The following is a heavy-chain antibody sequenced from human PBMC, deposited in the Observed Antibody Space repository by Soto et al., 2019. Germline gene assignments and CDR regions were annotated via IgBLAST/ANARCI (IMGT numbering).Heavy chain of an antibody. J-gene: IGHJ4*02. Sequence: PGGSLRLSCAASGFTFSSYGMHWVRQAPGKGLEWVAVIWYDGSNKYYADSVKGRFTISRDNSKNTLYLQMNSLRAEDTAVYYCARAPIDCSSTSCYYFDYWGQGTLVTVSS. CDR2: IWYDGSNK. CDR3: ARAPIDCSSTSCYYFDY. D-gene: IGHD2-2*01. CDR1: GFTFSSYG. V-gene: IGHV3-33*01.